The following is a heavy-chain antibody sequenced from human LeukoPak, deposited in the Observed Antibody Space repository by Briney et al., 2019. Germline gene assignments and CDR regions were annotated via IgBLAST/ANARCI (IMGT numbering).Heavy chain of an antibody. CDR1: SGSISSYY. J-gene: IGHJ1*01. V-gene: IGHV4-59*08. CDR2: IYYRGST. D-gene: IGHD3-22*01. CDR3: ARRRYYDSAGYLD. Sequence: SETLSLTCTVSSGSISSYYWGWIRQPPGKGLEWIGDIYYRGSTYYSPSLKSRVSISIDTSNNQFSLTLNPVTAADTALYFCARRRYYDSAGYLDWGQGTLVTVSS.